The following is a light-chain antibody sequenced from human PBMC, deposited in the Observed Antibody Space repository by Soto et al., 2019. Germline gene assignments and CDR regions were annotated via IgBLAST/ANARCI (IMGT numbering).Light chain of an antibody. CDR1: QSISNY. V-gene: IGKV1-5*03. CDR3: QQYSTYNT. CDR2: EAS. J-gene: IGKJ2*01. Sequence: DLQMTQSPSTLSASVGDRVTITCRASQSISNYLAWYQQKPGKPPKLLIYEASRLEGGVPSRFTGSGSGTEFTLTISSLQPDDFATYYCQQYSTYNTFGQGTKLEIE.